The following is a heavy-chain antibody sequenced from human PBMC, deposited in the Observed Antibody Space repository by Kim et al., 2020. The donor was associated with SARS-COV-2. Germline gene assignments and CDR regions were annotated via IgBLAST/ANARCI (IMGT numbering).Heavy chain of an antibody. CDR3: AREGYYGSGSYYSI. D-gene: IGHD3-10*01. J-gene: IGHJ4*02. Sequence: YVESVKGRFTISRDNAKNSLYCRMKSLRVEDTAVYYCAREGYYGSGSYYSIWGQGALFTVSS. V-gene: IGHV3-7*01.